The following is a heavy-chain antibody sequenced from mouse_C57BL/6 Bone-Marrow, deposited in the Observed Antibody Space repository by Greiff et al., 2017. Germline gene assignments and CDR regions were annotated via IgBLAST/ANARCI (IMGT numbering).Heavy chain of an antibody. CDR2: IGYSGST. CDR3: AKSHYGSSPYFGD. Sequence: EVKLVESGPGLAKPSQTLSLTCSVTGYSITSDYWNWIRKFPGNKLEYMGYIGYSGSTYYNPSLKSRISITRDTSKNQYYLQLNSVTTEDTATYYGAKSHYGSSPYFGDWGKGPTLTVSA. V-gene: IGHV3-8*01. D-gene: IGHD1-1*01. CDR1: GYSITSDY. J-gene: IGHJ2*01.